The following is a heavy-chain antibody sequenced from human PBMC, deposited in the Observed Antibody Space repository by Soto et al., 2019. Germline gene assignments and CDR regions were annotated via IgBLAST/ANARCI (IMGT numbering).Heavy chain of an antibody. CDR2: IYYTGSA. J-gene: IGHJ6*02. Sequence: QVQLQQSGPGLVKPSETLSLTCTVSGGSVSSGTYYWSWIRQPPGKGLEWIGYIYYTGSANNNPSLKSRVTISVDTSKNQFSLKLTSVTAADTAVYYCARARLGSGGYCGLAVWGQGTTVTVSS. D-gene: IGHD1-26*01. CDR1: GGSVSSGTYY. V-gene: IGHV4-61*01. CDR3: ARARLGSGGYCGLAV.